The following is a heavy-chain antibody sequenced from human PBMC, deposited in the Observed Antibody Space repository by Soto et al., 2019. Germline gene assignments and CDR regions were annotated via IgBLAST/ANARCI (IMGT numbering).Heavy chain of an antibody. CDR1: GFIFSSYA. CDR3: AKGGSSYYTLGSLDS. J-gene: IGHJ4*02. V-gene: IGHV3-23*01. Sequence: EVQLLESGGGLVQPGGSLRLSCTASGFIFSSYAMSWVRQAPGKGLEWVSAISASGDNAYYADSVKGRFTISRDRSKSLYLQMNSLKAEDTAVYYCAKGGSSYYTLGSLDSWGQGTLVTVSS. CDR2: ISASGDNA. D-gene: IGHD3-3*01.